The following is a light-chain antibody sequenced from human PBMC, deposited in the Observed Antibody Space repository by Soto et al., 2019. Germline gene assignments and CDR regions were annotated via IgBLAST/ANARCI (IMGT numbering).Light chain of an antibody. CDR2: GAS. J-gene: IGKJ5*01. V-gene: IGKV3-20*01. CDR1: QSVSSSY. CDR3: QQYSTFPVT. Sequence: VMTQAPATLSVSPGERATLSCRASQSVSSSYIAWYQQQRGQAPRGXSYGASIRATGIPDRFSGSGSGTEFTLTISSLKPDDFATYYCQQYSTFPVTFGQGTRLEIK.